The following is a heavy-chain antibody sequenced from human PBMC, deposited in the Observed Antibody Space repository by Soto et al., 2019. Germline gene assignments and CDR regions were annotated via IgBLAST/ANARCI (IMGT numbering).Heavy chain of an antibody. V-gene: IGHV4-59*08. CDR1: GGSTSSYY. J-gene: IGHJ4*02. D-gene: IGHD3-9*01. CDR2: IFYSGST. Sequence: SVTLCLTCSVLGGSTSSYYWSRIRQPPGKGLEWIGFIFYSGSTNYNPSLKSRVTISVDTSQNQFSLKLTSVTAADTALYYCARHSNQNFEWLEYWGEGTLVTFSS. CDR3: ARHSNQNFEWLEY.